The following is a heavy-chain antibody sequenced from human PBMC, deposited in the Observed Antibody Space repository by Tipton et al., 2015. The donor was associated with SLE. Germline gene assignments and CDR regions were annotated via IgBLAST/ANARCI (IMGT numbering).Heavy chain of an antibody. J-gene: IGHJ6*03. V-gene: IGHV4-34*01. CDR2: INHSGST. CDR1: GGSFSGYY. Sequence: TLSLTCAVYGGSFSGYYWSWIRQPPGKGLEWIGEINHSGSTNYNPSLKSRVTISVDTSKNQFSLKLSSVTAADTAVYYCARGLLYSSTHYYYYYYMDVWGKGTTVTVSS. CDR3: ARGLLYSSTHYYYYYYMDV. D-gene: IGHD6-13*01.